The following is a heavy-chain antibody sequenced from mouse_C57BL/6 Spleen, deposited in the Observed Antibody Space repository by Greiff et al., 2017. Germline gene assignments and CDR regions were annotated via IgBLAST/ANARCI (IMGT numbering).Heavy chain of an antibody. CDR2: IYPRDGST. CDR3: ARLIEDY. J-gene: IGHJ2*01. V-gene: IGHV1-85*01. CDR1: GYTFTSYD. Sequence: QVQLKQSGPELVKPGASVKLSCKASGYTFTSYDINWVKQRTGPGLEWIGWIYPRDGSTKYNEKFKGKATLTVDTSSSTAYMDLHSLTSEDSAVYFCARLIEDYWGQGTTLTVSS.